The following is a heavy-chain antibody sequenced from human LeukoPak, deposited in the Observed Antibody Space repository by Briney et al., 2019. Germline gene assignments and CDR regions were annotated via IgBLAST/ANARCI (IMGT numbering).Heavy chain of an antibody. V-gene: IGHV1-69*13. J-gene: IGHJ5*02. D-gene: IGHD2-2*01. Sequence: SVKVSCKASGGTFSSYAISWVRQAPGQGLEWMGGIIPIFGTANYAQKFQGRVTITADESTSTAYMELSSLRSEDTAVYYCAREIWCSSTSCYNWFDPWGQGTLVTVSS. CDR1: GGTFSSYA. CDR3: AREIWCSSTSCYNWFDP. CDR2: IIPIFGTA.